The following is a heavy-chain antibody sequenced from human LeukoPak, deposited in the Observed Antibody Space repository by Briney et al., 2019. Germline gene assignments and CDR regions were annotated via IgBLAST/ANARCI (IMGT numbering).Heavy chain of an antibody. CDR1: GGSIRSYY. CDR2: VYYSGIT. D-gene: IGHD6-19*01. J-gene: IGHJ4*02. V-gene: IGHV4-59*08. CDR3: ARRLAVTGRYYFDY. Sequence: SETLSLTCTVSGGSIRSYYWSWVRQPPGKGLEWIGYVYYSGITNYNPSLKSRVTISVDRSKDQFSLKLSSVTAADTAVYYCARRLAVTGRYYFDYWGQGTLVTVSS.